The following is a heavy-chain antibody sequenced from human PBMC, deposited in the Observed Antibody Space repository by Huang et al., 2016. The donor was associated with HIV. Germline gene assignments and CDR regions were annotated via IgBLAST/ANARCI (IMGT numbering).Heavy chain of an antibody. Sequence: QGQLVESGGGVVQPGRSLRLSCAASGFSVSSYDMQWVRKAPGKGMEWVSFVTSDETDKYYADSVKGRFTISRDNSKDTLYLQMNSLRSEDTAVYFCLPAGHVSHYYYMDVWGKGTTVTVSS. J-gene: IGHJ6*03. V-gene: IGHV3-30*03. CDR2: VTSDETDK. CDR1: GFSVSSYD. CDR3: LPAGHVSHYYYMDV.